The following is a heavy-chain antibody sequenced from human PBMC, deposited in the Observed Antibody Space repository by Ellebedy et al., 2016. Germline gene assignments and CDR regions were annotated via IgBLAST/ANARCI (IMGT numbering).Heavy chain of an antibody. D-gene: IGHD2-2*01. CDR1: GGSISSYY. V-gene: IGHV4-4*07. CDR2: IYTSGST. J-gene: IGHJ4*02. Sequence: SETLSLXCTVSGGSISSYYWSWIRQPAGKGLEWIGRIYTSGSTNYNPSLKSRVTISVDTSKNQFSLKLSSVTAADTAVYYCANQYIIVVVPAARRGAFDIWGQGTLVTVSS. CDR3: ANQYIIVVVPAARRGAFDI.